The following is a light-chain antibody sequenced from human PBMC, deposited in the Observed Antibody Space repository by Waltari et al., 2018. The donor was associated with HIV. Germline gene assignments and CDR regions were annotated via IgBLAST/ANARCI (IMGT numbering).Light chain of an antibody. CDR2: AAA. CDR1: QRISFY. Sequence: DIQMTQSPSSLSASVGDRVTITCRPSQRISFYLTWYQQKPGKAPRLLIFAAATLHSGIPSRFSGSVSGTEFPLTISSLQHEDFATYYCQQSVSVPLTFGQGTKVEL. CDR3: QQSVSVPLT. J-gene: IGKJ1*01. V-gene: IGKV1-39*01.